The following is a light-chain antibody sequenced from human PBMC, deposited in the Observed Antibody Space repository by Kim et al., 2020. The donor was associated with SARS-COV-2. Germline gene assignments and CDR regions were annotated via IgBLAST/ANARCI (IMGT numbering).Light chain of an antibody. J-gene: IGLJ2*01. CDR3: QGWDSSTGV. CDR1: NIGSKK. CDR2: RDS. V-gene: IGLV3-9*01. Sequence: SYELTQPLSVSVALGQTATITCGGDNIGSKKVHWYQEKPGQAPVLVIYRDSNRASGIPERFSGSKSGNTATLTISRAQAGEGADYYCQGWDSSTGVFGGG.